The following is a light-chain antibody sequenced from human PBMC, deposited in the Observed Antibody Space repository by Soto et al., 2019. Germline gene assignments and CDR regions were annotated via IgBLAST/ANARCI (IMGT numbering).Light chain of an antibody. Sequence: EIVMTQSPATLSVSPGERATLSCSASQSVSSNLAWYQQKPGQAPRLLFYGASTRATGIPARFSGTGSGTDFTLTISSLHAEDFAVYYCQQSNKWPYTFGQGTKLEIK. CDR3: QQSNKWPYT. V-gene: IGKV3-15*01. J-gene: IGKJ2*01. CDR1: QSVSSN. CDR2: GAS.